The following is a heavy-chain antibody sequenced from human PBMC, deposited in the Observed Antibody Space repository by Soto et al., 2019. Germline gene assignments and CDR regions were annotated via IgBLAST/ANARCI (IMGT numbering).Heavy chain of an antibody. Sequence: SETLSLTCTVSGGSISSSSYYWGWIRQPPGKGLEWIGSIYYSGNTYYNPSLKSRVTISVDTAKNQFSLKLSSVTAADTAVYYCASTLDPMIPTTEDIWGQGTMVTVSS. CDR1: GGSISSSSYY. CDR3: ASTLDPMIPTTEDI. D-gene: IGHD3-22*01. CDR2: IYYSGNT. V-gene: IGHV4-39*07. J-gene: IGHJ3*02.